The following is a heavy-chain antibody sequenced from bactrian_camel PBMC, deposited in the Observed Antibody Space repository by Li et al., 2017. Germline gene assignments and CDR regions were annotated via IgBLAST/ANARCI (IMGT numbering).Heavy chain of an antibody. CDR2: IDGDGNA. D-gene: IGHD6*01. CDR1: AYSRCSYD. Sequence: VQLVESGGGSVQTGGSLRLSCAASSAYSRCSYDMSWYRQAPGKEREFVSSIDGDGNAKYADSVKGRFTISRDNAKNTVYLQMNSLKPEDTAVYYCVHGGSRHTNYWGQGTQVTVS. J-gene: IGHJ4*01. CDR3: VHGGSRHTNY. V-gene: IGHV3S10*01.